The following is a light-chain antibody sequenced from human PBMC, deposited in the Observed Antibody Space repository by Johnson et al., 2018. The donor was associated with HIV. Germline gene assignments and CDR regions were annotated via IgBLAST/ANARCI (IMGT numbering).Light chain of an antibody. J-gene: IGLJ1*01. CDR1: SSNIGNNY. Sequence: QSVLTQPPSGYAAPGQKVTISCSGSSSNIGNNYVSWYQQLPGTAPKLLIYENNKRPSGIPDRFSGSKSGTSATLGITGLQTGDEADYYCGTWDSTFYVFGTGTKVTVL. V-gene: IGLV1-51*02. CDR3: GTWDSTFYV. CDR2: ENN.